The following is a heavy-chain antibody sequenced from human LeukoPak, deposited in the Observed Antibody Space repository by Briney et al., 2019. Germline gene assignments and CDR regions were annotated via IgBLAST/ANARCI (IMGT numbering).Heavy chain of an antibody. CDR3: ARGPSSSWYQYNWFDP. J-gene: IGHJ5*02. Sequence: GASVEVSCKASGYTFTSYGISWVRQAPGQGLEWMGWISAYNGNTNYAQKLQGRVTMTTDTSTSTAYMELRSLRSDDTAVYYCARGPSSSWYQYNWFDPWGQGTLVTVSS. CDR2: ISAYNGNT. CDR1: GYTFTSYG. D-gene: IGHD6-13*01. V-gene: IGHV1-18*01.